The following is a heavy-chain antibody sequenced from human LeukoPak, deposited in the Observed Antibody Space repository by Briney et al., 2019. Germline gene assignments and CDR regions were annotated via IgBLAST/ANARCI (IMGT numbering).Heavy chain of an antibody. D-gene: IGHD1-14*01. CDR3: ARDLPGQYGFDI. V-gene: IGHV4-4*07. Sequence: SETLSLTCAVYGGSFSGYYWSWIRQPAGKGLEWIGRVFTSGSTDYNPSFRSRVTISVDTSKKQVSLRLSSVTAADTAVYYCARDLPGQYGFDIWGQGTMVTVSS. J-gene: IGHJ3*02. CDR2: VFTSGST. CDR1: GGSFSGYY.